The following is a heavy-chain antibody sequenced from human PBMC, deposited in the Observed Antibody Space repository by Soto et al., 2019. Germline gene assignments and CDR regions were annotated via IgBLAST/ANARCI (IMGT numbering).Heavy chain of an antibody. CDR3: AKDGLVPAAPGYYLDY. D-gene: IGHD2-2*01. J-gene: IGHJ4*02. V-gene: IGHV3-23*01. CDR2: ISGSGGST. CDR1: GFTLSNYA. Sequence: EVRLLESGGGLVQPGGSLRLSCAASGFTLSNYAMSWVRQAPGKGLERVSIISGSGGSTYYAGSVKGRFTISRDNSKNTVHLQMNSLRDEDTAIYYCAKDGLVPAAPGYYLDYWGQGTLVTVSS.